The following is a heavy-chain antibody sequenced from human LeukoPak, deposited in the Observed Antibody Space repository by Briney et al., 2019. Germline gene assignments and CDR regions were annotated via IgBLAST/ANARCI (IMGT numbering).Heavy chain of an antibody. Sequence: GGSLRLSCAASGFTFSNYAISWVRQAPGKGLEWVSVISGSGGSTYYADSVKGRFTISRDNSKNTLYLQMNSLRAEDTAVYYCAKDGSSSGYPYYMDVWGKGTTVTVSS. D-gene: IGHD5-12*01. CDR3: AKDGSSSGYPYYMDV. CDR2: ISGSGGST. J-gene: IGHJ6*03. CDR1: GFTFSNYA. V-gene: IGHV3-23*01.